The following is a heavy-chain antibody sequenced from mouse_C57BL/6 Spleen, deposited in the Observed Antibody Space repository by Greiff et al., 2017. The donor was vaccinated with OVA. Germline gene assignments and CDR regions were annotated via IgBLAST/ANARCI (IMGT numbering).Heavy chain of an antibody. CDR3: ARRYYYGSPSYWYFDV. D-gene: IGHD1-1*01. V-gene: IGHV5-12*01. J-gene: IGHJ1*03. Sequence: EVKLVESGGGLVQPGGSLKLSCAASGFTFSDYYMYWVRQTPAKRLEWVAYISNGGGSTYYPDTVKGRFTISRDNAKNTLYLQMSRLKSEDTAMYYCARRYYYGSPSYWYFDVWGTGTTVTVSS. CDR1: GFTFSDYY. CDR2: ISNGGGST.